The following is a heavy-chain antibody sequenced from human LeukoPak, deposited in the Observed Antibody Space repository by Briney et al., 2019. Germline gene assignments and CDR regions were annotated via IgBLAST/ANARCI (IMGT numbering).Heavy chain of an antibody. CDR2: IRSDGSDK. CDR1: GFTFSSYG. CDR3: ARDSGNYYYDY. D-gene: IGHD3-22*01. Sequence: GSLRLSCAASGFTFSSYGMHWVRQAPGKGLEWVAFIRSDGSDKYYADSVKGRSTISRDNSKNTLYLQMNNLRAEDTAVFYCARDSGNYYYDYWGQGTLVTVSS. V-gene: IGHV3-30*02. J-gene: IGHJ4*02.